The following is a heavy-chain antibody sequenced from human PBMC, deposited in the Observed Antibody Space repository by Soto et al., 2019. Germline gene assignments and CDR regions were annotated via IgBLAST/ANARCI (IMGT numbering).Heavy chain of an antibody. CDR2: ISYHGSDK. CDR3: AKDHLTTTVTTVGY. Sequence: QVQLVESGGGVVQPGRSLRLSCAASGFTFSNYGMHWVRQAPGKGLEWVAVISYHGSDKYYADSVKGRFTISRDNYKNTLYLQMDSRRAEDTAVYYCAKDHLTTTVTTVGYWGQGTLVTVSS. V-gene: IGHV3-30*18. J-gene: IGHJ4*02. D-gene: IGHD4-17*01. CDR1: GFTFSNYG.